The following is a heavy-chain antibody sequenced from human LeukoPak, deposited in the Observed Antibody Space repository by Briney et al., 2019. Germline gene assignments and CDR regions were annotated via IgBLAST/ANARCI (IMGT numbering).Heavy chain of an antibody. J-gene: IGHJ6*02. CDR2: IKQDGSEK. CDR3: ARYCGGDCYGMDV. V-gene: IGHV3-7*01. Sequence: GGSLRLSCAASGFILSSYWMSWVRQAPGKGLEWVANIKQDGSEKDYVDSVKGRFTISRDNPKNSLFLQMNSLRAEDTAVYYCARYCGGDCYGMDVWGQGTTVTVSS. CDR1: GFILSSYW. D-gene: IGHD2-21*02.